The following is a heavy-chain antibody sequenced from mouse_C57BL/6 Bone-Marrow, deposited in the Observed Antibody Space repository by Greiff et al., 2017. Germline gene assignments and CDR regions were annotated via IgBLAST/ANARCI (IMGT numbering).Heavy chain of an antibody. Sequence: EVQRVESGPGLVKPSQSLSLTCSVTGYSITSGYYWNWIRQFPGNKLEWMGYISYDGSNNYNPSLKNRISITRDTSKNQFFLKLNSVTTEDTATYYCARVGLLLFDHDYWDQGTTLTVSS. J-gene: IGHJ2*01. CDR3: ARVGLLLFDHDY. D-gene: IGHD2-10*01. CDR1: GYSITSGYY. CDR2: ISYDGSN. V-gene: IGHV3-6*01.